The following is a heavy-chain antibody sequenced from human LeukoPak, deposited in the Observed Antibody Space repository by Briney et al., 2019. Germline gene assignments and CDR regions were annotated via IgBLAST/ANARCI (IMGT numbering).Heavy chain of an antibody. Sequence: SETLSLTCTVSGGSISSYYWSWIRQPPGKGLEWIGYIYYSGSTNYNPSLKSRVTISVDTSKNQFSLKLSSVTAADTAVYYCAREGDGQYNWFDPWGQGTLVTVSS. V-gene: IGHV4-59*01. CDR3: AREGDGQYNWFDP. CDR1: GGSISSYY. CDR2: IYYSGST. J-gene: IGHJ5*02. D-gene: IGHD3-16*01.